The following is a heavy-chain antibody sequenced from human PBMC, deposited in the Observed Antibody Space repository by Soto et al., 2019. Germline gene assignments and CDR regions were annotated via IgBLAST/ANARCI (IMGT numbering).Heavy chain of an antibody. Sequence: QVQLVQSGAEVRKPGASVKVSCKTSGYIFNTYPMHWVRQSPGQRLEWMGWINTGNGNTRYSQKFKDSVTLFGDTSAITVSMELSSLTSEDTGVYYCARVGRFWGPLALWGQGTLVIVSS. V-gene: IGHV1-3*04. D-gene: IGHD3-10*01. J-gene: IGHJ4*02. CDR3: ARVGRFWGPLAL. CDR1: GYIFNTYP. CDR2: INTGNGNT.